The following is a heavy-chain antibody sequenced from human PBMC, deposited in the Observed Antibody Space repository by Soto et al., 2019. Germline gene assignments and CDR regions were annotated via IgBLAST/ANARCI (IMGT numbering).Heavy chain of an antibody. CDR2: IHHSGAT. CDR3: ATQGFYRMGV. J-gene: IGHJ6*02. Sequence: QVQLQESGPGLVQPSGTLSLTCAVSGDSITGDECWSWVRQPPGKGLEWIGEIHHSGATNYNPSLKSRVTISIDKSKNQFSLKLNSVTAADTAMFYCATQGFYRMGVWGRGTTVTVSS. CDR1: GDSITGDEC. V-gene: IGHV4-4*02.